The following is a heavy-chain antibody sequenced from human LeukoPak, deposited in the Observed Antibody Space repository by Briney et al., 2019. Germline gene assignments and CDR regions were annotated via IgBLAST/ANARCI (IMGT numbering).Heavy chain of an antibody. CDR1: GYTFTSYA. V-gene: IGHV7-4-1*02. D-gene: IGHD3-10*01. CDR3: ARVQLWFGDPIYYYGMDV. J-gene: IGHJ6*02. Sequence: ASVKVSCKASGYTFTSYAMNWVRQAPGQGLEWMGWINTITGNPTYAQGFTGRFVFSLDTSVSTAYLQISSLKAEDTAVYYCARVQLWFGDPIYYYGMDVWGQGTTVTVSS. CDR2: INTITGNP.